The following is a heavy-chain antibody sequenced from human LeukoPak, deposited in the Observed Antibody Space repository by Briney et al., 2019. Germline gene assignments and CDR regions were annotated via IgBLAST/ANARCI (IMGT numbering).Heavy chain of an antibody. CDR2: IFHSEST. V-gene: IGHV4-4*02. CDR1: GVSISTNTW. CDR3: AREIFGARAFEY. D-gene: IGHD3-3*01. J-gene: IGHJ4*02. Sequence: SETLSLTCAVSGVSISTNTWWSWVRRPPGKGLEWIGEIFHSESTNYNPSLQSRLTISLDKSQNQFSLRLTSMTAADTAVYYCAREIFGARAFEYWGQGILVTVSS.